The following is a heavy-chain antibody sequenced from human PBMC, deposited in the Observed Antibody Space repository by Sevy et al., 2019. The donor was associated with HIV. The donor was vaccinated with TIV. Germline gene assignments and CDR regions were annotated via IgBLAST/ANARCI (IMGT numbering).Heavy chain of an antibody. CDR2: ISHDERYK. D-gene: IGHD2-21*02. CDR1: GFTLSNYD. V-gene: IGHV3-30*04. J-gene: IGHJ4*02. Sequence: GGSLRLSCAASGFTLSNYDMHWARQAPGKGLDWVAVISHDERYKNYAESVKVRFTISRDNFKNTLFLQMDSLRPEDTAVYFCARLVSCGGDCYYLDSWGQGALVTVSS. CDR3: ARLVSCGGDCYYLDS.